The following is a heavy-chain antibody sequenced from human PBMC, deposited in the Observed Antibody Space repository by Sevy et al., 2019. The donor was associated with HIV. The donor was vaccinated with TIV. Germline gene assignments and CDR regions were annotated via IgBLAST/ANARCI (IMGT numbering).Heavy chain of an antibody. J-gene: IGHJ6*02. CDR1: GNSFTTYW. V-gene: IGHV5-51*01. CDR3: ARRSTSSELGHALDV. Sequence: GESLKISCKGSGNSFTTYWIGWVRQMPGKGLEWMGTIYPGDSDTRYSPSFQGQVTISADKSITTAYLQWSSLKASDTAIYYCARRSTSSELGHALDVWGQGTTVTVSS. D-gene: IGHD6-6*01. CDR2: IYPGDSDT.